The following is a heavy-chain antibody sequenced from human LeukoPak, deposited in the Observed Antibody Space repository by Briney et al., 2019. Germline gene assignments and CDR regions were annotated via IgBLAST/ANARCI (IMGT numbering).Heavy chain of an antibody. CDR1: GFTFSSFS. CDR2: ISSTSSAI. Sequence: GGSLRLSCAASGFTFSSFSMNWVRQAPGKGLEWLSYISSTSSAIYYADSLKGRFTISRDNAKNSLFLQMDSLRAEDTAVYYCARVIGSYGDSAYWGQGTLVTVSS. D-gene: IGHD3-16*01. J-gene: IGHJ4*02. V-gene: IGHV3-48*04. CDR3: ARVIGSYGDSAY.